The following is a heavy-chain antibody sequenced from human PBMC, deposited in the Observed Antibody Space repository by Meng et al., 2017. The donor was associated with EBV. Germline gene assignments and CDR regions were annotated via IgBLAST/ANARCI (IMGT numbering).Heavy chain of an antibody. CDR2: VETKASKYAT. CDR3: WGDLNYGSY. D-gene: IGHD3-16*01. CDR1: GFLFRYSA. Sequence: VDSGGCFVQPARSLKRSCRAAGFLFRYSALHWVRQAAGKGLEWVGRVETKASKYATAYAASVKGRFSVSRDDSKNMVFLEMNSLKTEDTARYYCWGDLNYGSYWGQGTLVTVSS. J-gene: IGHJ4*02. V-gene: IGHV3-73*01.